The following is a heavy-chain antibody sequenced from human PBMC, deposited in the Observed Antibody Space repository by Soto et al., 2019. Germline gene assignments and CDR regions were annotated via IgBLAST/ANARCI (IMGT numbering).Heavy chain of an antibody. CDR3: ARGRYNAFY. CDR2: INQDGSEK. CDR1: GFTFSSYW. V-gene: IGHV3-7*01. D-gene: IGHD1-20*01. Sequence: RGSLRLSCASSGFTFSSYWMSWVRQAPGKGLEWVANINQDGSEKYYVDSVKGRFTISRDNAKNSLYLQMNSLRGEDTAVYYCARGRYNAFYWGQGTLVTVSS. J-gene: IGHJ1*01.